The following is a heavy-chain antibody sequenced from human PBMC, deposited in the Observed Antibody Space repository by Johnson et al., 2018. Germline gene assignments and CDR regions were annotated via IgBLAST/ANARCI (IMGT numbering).Heavy chain of an antibody. CDR2: IMPIFGTP. CDR1: GGTFSSYG. D-gene: IGHD6-19*01. J-gene: IGHJ4*02. Sequence: QVHLVESGAEVKKPGSSVNVSCKASGGTFSSYGITWVRQAPGQGLEWLGEIMPIFGTPNYAQKFQGRVTINADESTSTAYMERTSLRSEDTAVYYCARHKDNTGWADWGQGTLLTVSS. CDR3: ARHKDNTGWAD. V-gene: IGHV1-69*01.